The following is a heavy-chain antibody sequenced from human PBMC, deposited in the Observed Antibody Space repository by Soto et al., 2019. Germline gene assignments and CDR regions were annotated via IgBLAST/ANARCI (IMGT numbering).Heavy chain of an antibody. Sequence: ASVKVSCKASGYTFTSYYIHWVRQAPGQGLEWMGWINPITGGTNYAPKFQGRVTMTRDTSLDIVHMDLSGLTSDDAAVYYCARDTRGTRGFDEMDFWGQGTTVTVSS. V-gene: IGHV1-2*02. D-gene: IGHD2-2*01. CDR2: INPITGGT. CDR3: ARDTRGTRGFDEMDF. CDR1: GYTFTSYY. J-gene: IGHJ6*02.